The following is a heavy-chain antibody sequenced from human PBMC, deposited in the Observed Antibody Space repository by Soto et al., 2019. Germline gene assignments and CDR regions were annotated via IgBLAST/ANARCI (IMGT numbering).Heavy chain of an antibody. J-gene: IGHJ6*03. D-gene: IGHD3-10*01. CDR3: ARGTYYGSGSYYYYYYMDV. Sequence: PSETLSLTCTVSGGSISSGGYYWSWIRQHPGKGLEWIGYIYYSGSTYYNPSLKSRVTISVDTSKNQFSLKLSSVTAADTAVYYCARGTYYGSGSYYYYYYMDVWGKGTTVTVSS. CDR2: IYYSGST. V-gene: IGHV4-31*03. CDR1: GGSISSGGYY.